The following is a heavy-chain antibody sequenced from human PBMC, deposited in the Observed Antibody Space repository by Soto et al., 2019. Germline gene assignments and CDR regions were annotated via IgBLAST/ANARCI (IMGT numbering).Heavy chain of an antibody. Sequence: ASVKVSCKASGYTFTSYGISWVRQAPGQGLEWMGWISAYNGNTSYAQKLQGRVTMTTDTSTSTAYMELRSLRSDDTAVYYCARAVSDYDFWSGSPDAFDIWGQGTMVTVSS. CDR1: GYTFTSYG. CDR2: ISAYNGNT. D-gene: IGHD3-3*01. CDR3: ARAVSDYDFWSGSPDAFDI. V-gene: IGHV1-18*01. J-gene: IGHJ3*02.